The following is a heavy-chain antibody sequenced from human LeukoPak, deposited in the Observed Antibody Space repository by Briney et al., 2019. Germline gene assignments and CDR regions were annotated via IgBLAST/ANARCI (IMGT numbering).Heavy chain of an antibody. CDR1: GGSISSGGYY. D-gene: IGHD4-23*01. J-gene: IGHJ4*02. CDR2: IYYSGST. CDR3: ARVDYSGNSDYFDY. V-gene: IGHV4-31*03. Sequence: SQTRSLTCTVSGGSISSGGYYWSWIRQHPGKGLEGIGYIYYSGSTYYNPSLMSRVTISVDTSKNQFSLKLSSVTAADTAVYYCARVDYSGNSDYFDYWGQGTLVTVSS.